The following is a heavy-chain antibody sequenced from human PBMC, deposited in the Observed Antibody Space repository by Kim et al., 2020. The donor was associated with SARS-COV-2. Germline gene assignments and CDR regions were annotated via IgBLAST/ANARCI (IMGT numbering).Heavy chain of an antibody. CDR1: GGSISSYY. D-gene: IGHD3-3*01. CDR2: IYYSGST. J-gene: IGHJ3*02. CDR3: ARAHKKTIFGVVGAFDI. Sequence: SETLSLTCTVSGGSISSYYWSWIRQPPGKGLEWIGYIYYSGSTNYNPSLKSRVTISVDTSKNQFSLKLSSVTAADTAVYYCARAHKKTIFGVVGAFDIWGQGTMVTVSS. V-gene: IGHV4-59*13.